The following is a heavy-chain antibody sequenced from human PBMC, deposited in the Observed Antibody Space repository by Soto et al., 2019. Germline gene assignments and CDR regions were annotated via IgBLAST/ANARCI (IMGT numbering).Heavy chain of an antibody. V-gene: IGHV3-11*01. CDR1: GFTFGDYA. Sequence: GGSLRLSCTASGFTFGDYAMSWVRQAPGKGLECVSYISSSGSTIYYAASVKGRFTISRDNAKDSLYLQMNSLRAEDTAVYYCARDYDRDAFDIWGQGTMVTVSS. D-gene: IGHD3-22*01. J-gene: IGHJ3*02. CDR3: ARDYDRDAFDI. CDR2: ISSSGSTI.